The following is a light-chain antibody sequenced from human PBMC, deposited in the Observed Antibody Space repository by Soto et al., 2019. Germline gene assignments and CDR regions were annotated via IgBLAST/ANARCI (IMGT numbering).Light chain of an antibody. CDR3: QQRSNWPLT. J-gene: IGKJ4*01. CDR1: QSVSNF. Sequence: EIVLTQSPATLSLSPGERATLSCRASQSVSNFLAWYQQKPGQAPRLLIYDASNRATGIPARLSGSGSGTDFTLIISSLEPEDFAVYYCQQRSNWPLTFGGGTKVEIK. V-gene: IGKV3-11*01. CDR2: DAS.